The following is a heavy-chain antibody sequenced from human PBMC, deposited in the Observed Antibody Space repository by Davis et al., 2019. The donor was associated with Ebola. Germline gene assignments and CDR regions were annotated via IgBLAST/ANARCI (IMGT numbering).Heavy chain of an antibody. V-gene: IGHV3-21*01. J-gene: IGHJ3*02. Sequence: GGSLRLSCAASGFTFSSYSMNWVRQAPGKGLEWVSSISSSSSYIYYADSVKGRFTISRDNAKNSLYLQMNSLRAEDTAVYYCARDLYYDILTGYLNDAFDIWGQGTMVTVSS. CDR1: GFTFSSYS. D-gene: IGHD3-9*01. CDR2: ISSSSSYI. CDR3: ARDLYYDILTGYLNDAFDI.